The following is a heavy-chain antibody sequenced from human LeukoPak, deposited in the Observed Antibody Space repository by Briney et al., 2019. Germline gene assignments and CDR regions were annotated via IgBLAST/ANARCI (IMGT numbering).Heavy chain of an antibody. D-gene: IGHD5-24*01. CDR3: TRVGYIDEGIDY. CDR2: IKQDDSKK. CDR1: GFPFSSYW. J-gene: IGHJ4*02. Sequence: GGSLGLSCVASGFPFSSYWMTWVRQAPGKGLEWVANIKQDDSKKSYVDSVKGRFTISRDNAKNSLYLQMNSLRAEDTAIYYCTRVGYIDEGIDYWGQGTLVTVSS. V-gene: IGHV3-7*04.